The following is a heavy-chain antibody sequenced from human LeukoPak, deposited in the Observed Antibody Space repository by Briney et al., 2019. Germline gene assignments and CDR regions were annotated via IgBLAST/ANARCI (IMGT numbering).Heavy chain of an antibody. CDR2: IIPIFGTA. D-gene: IGHD6-13*01. V-gene: IGHV1-69*05. CDR1: GGTFSSYA. J-gene: IGHJ4*02. CDR3: ARGIIAAAGPPFY. Sequence: SVKVSCKASGGTFSSYAISWVRQAPGQGLEWMGGIIPIFGTANYAQKFQGRVTITTDESTSTAYMELSSLRSEDTAVYYCARGIIAAAGPPFYWGQGTLVTVSS.